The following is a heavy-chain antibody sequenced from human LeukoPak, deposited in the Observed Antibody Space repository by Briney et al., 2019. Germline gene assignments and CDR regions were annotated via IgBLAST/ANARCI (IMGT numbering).Heavy chain of an antibody. CDR3: AKFLGDITMMVVVTFDY. CDR1: GFTFSSYA. Sequence: PGGSLRLSCAASGFTFSSYAMSWVRQAPGKGLEWVSAISGSGGSTYYADSVKGRFTISRDNSKNTLYLQMNSLRAEDTAVYYCAKFLGDITMMVVVTFDYWGQGTLVTVSP. V-gene: IGHV3-23*01. CDR2: ISGSGGST. D-gene: IGHD3-22*01. J-gene: IGHJ4*02.